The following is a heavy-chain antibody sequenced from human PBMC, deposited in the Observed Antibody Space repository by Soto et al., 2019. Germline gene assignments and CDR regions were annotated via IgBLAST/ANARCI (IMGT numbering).Heavy chain of an antibody. CDR2: ISGSGGST. D-gene: IGHD6-6*01. CDR1: GFTFSNYA. V-gene: IGHV3-23*01. Sequence: GGSLSLSCAASGFTFSNYAVTWVRQAPGKGLEWVSTISGSGGSTYYADSVKGRFTISRDNSKNTLYLQMNSLRAEDTAVYYCAKRSSSSTFDHWVHGTLPTVAS. CDR3: AKRSSSSTFDH. J-gene: IGHJ4*01.